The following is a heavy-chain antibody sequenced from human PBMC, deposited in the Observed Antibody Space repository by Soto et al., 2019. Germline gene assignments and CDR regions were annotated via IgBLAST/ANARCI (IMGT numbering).Heavy chain of an antibody. J-gene: IGHJ4*02. CDR1: GDSIFGGDFY. D-gene: IGHD3-10*01. CDR3: AKNSMVRGLNY. V-gene: IGHV4-61*08. Sequence: SETLSLTCTVSGDSIFGGDFYWSWIRQPPGKGLQWIGHISYSGTTKYNPSLRGRVSISADTSKNQFSLRLSSVSAADTAVYYCAKNSMVRGLNYWGRGNLVTVSS. CDR2: ISYSGTT.